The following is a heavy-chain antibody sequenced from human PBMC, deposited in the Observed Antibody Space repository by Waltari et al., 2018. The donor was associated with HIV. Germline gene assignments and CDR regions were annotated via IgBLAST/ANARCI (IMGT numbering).Heavy chain of an antibody. CDR3: ARDSPSSGLYWYFDL. V-gene: IGHV4-30-2*01. CDR2: IYNSGGT. CDR1: GGSISSGGYS. Sequence: QLQLQESGSGLVKPSQTLSLTCAVSGGSISSGGYSWSWIRQPPGKGLEWIGYIYNSGGTYYNPSLKSRVTISVDRSKNQFSLKLSSVTAADTAVYYCARDSPSSGLYWYFDLWGRGTLVTVSS. J-gene: IGHJ2*01. D-gene: IGHD3-22*01.